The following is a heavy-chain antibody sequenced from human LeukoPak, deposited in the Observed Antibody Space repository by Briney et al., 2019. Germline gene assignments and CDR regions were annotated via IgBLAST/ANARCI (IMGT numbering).Heavy chain of an antibody. CDR1: GFTFSSYA. CDR3: AKSPSGDRYYFDY. Sequence: GGSLRLSCAAPGFTFSSYAMSWVRQAPGKGLEWVSAISGSGGSTYYADSVKGRFTISRDNSKNTLYLQMNSLRAEDTAVYYCAKSPSGDRYYFDYWGQGTLVTVSS. D-gene: IGHD4-17*01. J-gene: IGHJ4*02. V-gene: IGHV3-23*01. CDR2: ISGSGGST.